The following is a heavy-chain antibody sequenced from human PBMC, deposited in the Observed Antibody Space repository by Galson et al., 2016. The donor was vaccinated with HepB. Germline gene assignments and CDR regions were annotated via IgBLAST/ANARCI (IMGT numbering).Heavy chain of an antibody. CDR1: GITFSIL. CDR3: TTDHSGNAVGY. V-gene: IGHV3-74*01. J-gene: IGHJ4*02. Sequence: SLRLSCAASGITFSILMQWVRQAPGKGLVWVSRINGDGSTIRYADSVKGRFTISRDNAKNTVYLEMNGLRAEDTAVYYCTTDHSGNAVGYWGQGTLVTVSS. D-gene: IGHD6-19*01. CDR2: INGDGSTI.